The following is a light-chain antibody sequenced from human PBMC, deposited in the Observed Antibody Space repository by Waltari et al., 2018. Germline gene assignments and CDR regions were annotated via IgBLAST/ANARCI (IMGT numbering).Light chain of an antibody. CDR2: KDD. CDR3: AAWDDSLSGQVL. Sequence: QSVLTQPPSASGTPAQRVPISCSGGNSTIGNTFVYWYQQLAGTAPKLHVYKDDQRPAGVPDRFSGSNSGTSASLAITGLRSDDEADYYCAAWDDSLSGQVLFGGGTKLTVL. V-gene: IGLV1-47*01. J-gene: IGLJ3*02. CDR1: NSTIGNTF.